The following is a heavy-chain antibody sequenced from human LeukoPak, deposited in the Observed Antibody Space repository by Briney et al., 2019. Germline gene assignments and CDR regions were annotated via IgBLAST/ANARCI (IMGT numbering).Heavy chain of an antibody. CDR1: GYTFTSYG. CDR3: ARGRSSHDILTGHYDHFDY. V-gene: IGHV1-3*01. J-gene: IGHJ4*02. Sequence: GASVKVSCKASGYTFTSYGISWVRQAPGQGLEWMGWINAGNGNTKYSQKFQGRVTITRDTSASTAYMELSSLRSEDTAVYYCARGRSSHDILTGHYDHFDYWGQGTLVTVSS. CDR2: INAGNGNT. D-gene: IGHD3-9*01.